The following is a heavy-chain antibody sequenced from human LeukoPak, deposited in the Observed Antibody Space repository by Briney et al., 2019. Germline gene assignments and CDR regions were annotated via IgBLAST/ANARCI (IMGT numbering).Heavy chain of an antibody. V-gene: IGHV3-23*01. CDR1: GFTFSSYA. J-gene: IGHJ4*02. CDR3: AKGGDYDFWSGYHTFDY. D-gene: IGHD3-3*01. Sequence: PGGSLRLSCAASGFTFSSYAMSWVRQAPGKGLEWVSAISGSGGSTYYADSVKGRFTISRDNSKNTLYLQMNSLRAEDTAVYYCAKGGDYDFWSGYHTFDYWGQGTLVTVSS. CDR2: ISGSGGST.